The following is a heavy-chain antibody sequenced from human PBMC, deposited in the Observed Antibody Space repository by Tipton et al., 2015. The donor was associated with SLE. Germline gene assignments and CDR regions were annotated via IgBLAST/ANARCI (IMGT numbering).Heavy chain of an antibody. D-gene: IGHD1-26*01. CDR1: GVSISSPY. Sequence: TLSLTCTVSGVSISSPYWSWIRQPAGKGLEWIGQIHSSGSTSYNPSLKSRVSISVDMSKNQVSLKLSSVTAADTALYYCARHFSGSYSFDYWGQGKLVTVSS. CDR3: ARHFSGSYSFDY. J-gene: IGHJ4*02. CDR2: IHSSGST. V-gene: IGHV4-4*07.